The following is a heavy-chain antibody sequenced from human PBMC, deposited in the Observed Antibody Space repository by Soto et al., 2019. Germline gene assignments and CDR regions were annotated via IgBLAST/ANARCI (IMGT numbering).Heavy chain of an antibody. CDR1: GGSISSSNW. D-gene: IGHD3-10*01. J-gene: IGHJ5*02. V-gene: IGHV4-4*02. CDR3: ARVGVSYYYGSGSYSQYWFDP. CDR2: IYHSGST. Sequence: QVQLQESGPGLVKPSGTLSLTCAVSGGSISSSNWWSWVRQPPGKGLEWIGEIYHSGSTNYNPSLKSRVTISVDKSKNQFSLKLSSVTAADTAVYYCARVGVSYYYGSGSYSQYWFDPWGQGTLVTVSS.